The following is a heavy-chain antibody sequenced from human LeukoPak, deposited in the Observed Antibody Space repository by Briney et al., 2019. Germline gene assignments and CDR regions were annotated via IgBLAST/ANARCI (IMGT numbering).Heavy chain of an antibody. V-gene: IGHV4-4*09. J-gene: IGHJ4*02. CDR3: ARSYTSRNDAFDY. CDR2: IYASGST. CDR1: GDSMNSYY. D-gene: IGHD3-16*01. Sequence: SETLSLTCTVSGDSMNSYYWNWIRQPPGKGLEFIGYIYASGSTNYNPSLKSRVSISIDPSKNQFFLKLESVTAADTAVYFCARSYTSRNDAFDYWGQGALVAVSS.